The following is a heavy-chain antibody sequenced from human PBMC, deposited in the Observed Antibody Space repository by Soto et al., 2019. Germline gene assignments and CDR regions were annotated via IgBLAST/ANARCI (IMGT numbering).Heavy chain of an antibody. CDR1: FGSISSTSLY. Sequence: PEETLSLTCSVSFGSISSTSLYWAWIRQSPGKGLEWIGTIFYTEDTYYNPSLKSRVTMSIDTSKKQFSLRLSSVTAADTAVYYCARQFAGSDFETSGYYYPFDHWGQGTLVTVSS. D-gene: IGHD3-22*01. V-gene: IGHV4-39*01. J-gene: IGHJ5*02. CDR3: ARQFAGSDFETSGYYYPFDH. CDR2: IFYTEDT.